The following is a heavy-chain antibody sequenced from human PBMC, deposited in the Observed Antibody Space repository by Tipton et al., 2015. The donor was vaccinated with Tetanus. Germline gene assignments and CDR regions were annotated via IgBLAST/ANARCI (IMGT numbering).Heavy chain of an antibody. V-gene: IGHV3-9*01. Sequence: RSLRLSCAASGFNFSVYGMHWVRQAPGKGLEWVSRINWNGVNMAYGDSVRGRFTISRDNAKNSLYLQMNSLRSEDTGIYYCARLVSNASDVWGQGTVVTVSS. CDR3: ARLVSNASDV. J-gene: IGHJ3*01. CDR2: INWNGVNM. D-gene: IGHD3-9*01. CDR1: GFNFSVYG.